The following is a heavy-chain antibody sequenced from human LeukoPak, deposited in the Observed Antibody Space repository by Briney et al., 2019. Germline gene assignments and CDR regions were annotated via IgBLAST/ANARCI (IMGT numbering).Heavy chain of an antibody. CDR1: GGSISSYY. CDR2: IYTSGST. J-gene: IGHJ4*02. V-gene: IGHV4-4*07. Sequence: PSETLSLTCTVSGGSISSYYWSWIRQPAGKGLEWIGRIYTSGSTNYNPSLKSRVTMSVDTSKNQFSLKLSSVAAADTAVYYCARDWETYYYGSGSYRYFDYWGQGTLVTVSS. CDR3: ARDWETYYYGSGSYRYFDY. D-gene: IGHD3-10*01.